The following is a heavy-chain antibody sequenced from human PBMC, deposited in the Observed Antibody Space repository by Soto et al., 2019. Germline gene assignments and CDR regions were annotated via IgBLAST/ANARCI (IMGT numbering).Heavy chain of an antibody. CDR1: GDSIINGIYY. J-gene: IGHJ4*02. D-gene: IGHD2-21*02. CDR3: VRGADRYKCGF. V-gene: IGHV4-31*03. CDR2: VHYSGSI. Sequence: QVQVQESGPGLVKPSQTLSLTCTVSGDSIINGIYYWTWIRQHPGKGLEWIGHVHYSGSIYSNPSLRSRVTMSVDTSKTQVSLELTSVTVADTAVYYCVRGADRYKCGFWGQGTLVTVSS.